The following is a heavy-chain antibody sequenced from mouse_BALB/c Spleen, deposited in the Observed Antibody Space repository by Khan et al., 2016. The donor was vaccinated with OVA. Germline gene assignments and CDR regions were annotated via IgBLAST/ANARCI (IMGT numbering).Heavy chain of an antibody. Sequence: QVQLKQSGPGLVAPSQSLSITCTISGFSLTSYGIHWVRQPPGKGLEWLVVIWSDGSTNYNSTLKSRLSITKDNSKSQVFLKMNSLQTDDTAMYYCARKRYYHDYAMDYWGQGTAVTVSS. V-gene: IGHV2-6-1*01. D-gene: IGHD2-1*01. J-gene: IGHJ4*01. CDR3: ARKRYYHDYAMDY. CDR1: GFSLTSYG. CDR2: IWSDGST.